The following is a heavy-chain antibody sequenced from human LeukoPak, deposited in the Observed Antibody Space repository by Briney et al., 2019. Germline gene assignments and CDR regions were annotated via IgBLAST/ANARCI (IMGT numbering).Heavy chain of an antibody. CDR2: IKQDGSEK. CDR1: GFTFSSYW. V-gene: IGHV3-7*01. Sequence: GGSLRLSCAASGFTFSSYWMSWVHQAPGKGLECVANIKQDGSEKYYVDSVKGRFTISRDNAKNSLFLQMNSLRAEDTAVYYCARDARPYYYSYMDVWGKGTTVTVSS. CDR3: ARDARPYYYSYMDV. D-gene: IGHD6-6*01. J-gene: IGHJ6*03.